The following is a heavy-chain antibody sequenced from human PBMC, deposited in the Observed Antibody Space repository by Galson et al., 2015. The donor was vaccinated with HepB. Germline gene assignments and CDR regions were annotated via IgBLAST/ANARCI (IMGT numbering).Heavy chain of an antibody. Sequence: SLRLSCAASGFTFSRYGMYWVRQAPGKGLEYVSGISSNGGSTYYASSVKGRFTISRDNSKNTLYLQMGSLRSEDMAVYYCTRENYGDYVVDFYFDYWGQGTPVTVSS. V-gene: IGHV3-64*01. D-gene: IGHD4-17*01. CDR1: GFTFSRYG. CDR3: TRENYGDYVVDFYFDY. CDR2: ISSNGGST. J-gene: IGHJ4*02.